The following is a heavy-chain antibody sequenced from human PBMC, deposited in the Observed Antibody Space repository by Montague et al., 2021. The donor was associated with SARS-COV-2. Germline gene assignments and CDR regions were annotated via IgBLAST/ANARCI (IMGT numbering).Heavy chain of an antibody. J-gene: IGHJ4*02. Sequence: SLRLSCAASGFTFSSYAMHWVRQAPGKGLGWVAVISYDGSNKYYADSVKGRFTISRDNSKNTLYLQMNSLRAEDTAVYYCARDERSLVLLWFGELLYTYLDYWGQGTLVTVSS. CDR3: ARDERSLVLLWFGELLYTYLDY. D-gene: IGHD3-10*01. CDR1: GFTFSSYA. CDR2: ISYDGSNK. V-gene: IGHV3-30-3*01.